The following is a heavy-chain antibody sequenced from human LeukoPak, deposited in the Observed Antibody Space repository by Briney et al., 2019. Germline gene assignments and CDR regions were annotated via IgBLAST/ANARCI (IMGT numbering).Heavy chain of an antibody. D-gene: IGHD3-3*01. J-gene: IGHJ5*02. Sequence: PSETLSLTCTVSGGSITSYSWSWIRQPPGKGLEWIGYIYTSGGTNYNPSLKSRVTISVDTSKNQFSLKLSSVTAADTAVYYCARLEGDFWSGYYGYWFDPWGQGTLVTVSS. CDR3: ARLEGDFWSGYYGYWFDP. CDR2: IYTSGGT. V-gene: IGHV4-4*09. CDR1: GGSITSYS.